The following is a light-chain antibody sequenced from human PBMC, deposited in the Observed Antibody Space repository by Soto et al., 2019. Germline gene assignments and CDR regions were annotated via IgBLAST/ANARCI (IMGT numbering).Light chain of an antibody. J-gene: IGKJ1*01. CDR1: QSVDTI. CDR3: QHRRT. Sequence: EIVMTQSPATLSVSPGESATLSCRASQSVDTILAWYQQQPGQAPSLLIYDASTRATGIPARFSGGGSGTEFTLTINSLQSEDFAVYYCQHRRTFGQGTKVEIK. CDR2: DAS. V-gene: IGKV3-15*01.